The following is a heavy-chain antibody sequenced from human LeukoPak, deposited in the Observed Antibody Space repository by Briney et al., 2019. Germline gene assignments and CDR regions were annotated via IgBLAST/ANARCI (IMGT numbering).Heavy chain of an antibody. V-gene: IGHV3-23*01. Sequence: GGPLRLSCAASRFTFSSYAMSWVRQAPGRGLEWVSGISGSGGSTYYADSVKGRLTISRDNAKNSLYLQMNSLRAEDTAVYYCTPGRDGYNYPWGQRTLVTVSS. CDR3: TPGRDGYNYP. CDR1: RFTFSSYA. J-gene: IGHJ5*02. D-gene: IGHD5-24*01. CDR2: ISGSGGST.